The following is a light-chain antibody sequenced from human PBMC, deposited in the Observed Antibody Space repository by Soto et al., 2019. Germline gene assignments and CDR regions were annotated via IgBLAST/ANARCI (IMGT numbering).Light chain of an antibody. J-gene: IGKJ1*01. CDR3: QQYNSLPET. CDR1: QSVSSN. CDR2: GAS. V-gene: IGKV3-15*01. Sequence: EIVMTQSPATLSVSPGERATLSCRASQSVSSNFAWYQQKPGQAPRLLIYGASSRATGIPARFSGSGSGTEFTLTISSLQSEDVAVYYCQQYNSLPETCGQGTKVDIK.